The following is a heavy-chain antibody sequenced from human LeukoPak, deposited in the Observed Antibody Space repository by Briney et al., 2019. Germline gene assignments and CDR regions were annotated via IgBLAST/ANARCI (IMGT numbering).Heavy chain of an antibody. Sequence: HPGGSLRLSCAASGFTFSNYAMNWVRQAPGKGLEWVSVISGSGGTTYYADSVKGRFTISRDNSKNTLYLQMNSPRAEDTAVYYCAKSGTLSNNWYQWGTFHIWGQGTMVTVSS. V-gene: IGHV3-23*01. CDR2: ISGSGGTT. CDR3: AKSGTLSNNWYQWGTFHI. D-gene: IGHD6-13*01. CDR1: GFTFSNYA. J-gene: IGHJ3*02.